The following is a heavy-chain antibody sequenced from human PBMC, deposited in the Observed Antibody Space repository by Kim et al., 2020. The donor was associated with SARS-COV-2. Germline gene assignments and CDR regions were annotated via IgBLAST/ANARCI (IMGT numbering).Heavy chain of an antibody. CDR3: ARDWEGYSSSSGFDY. CDR2: INAGNGNT. Sequence: ASVKVSCKASGYTFTSYAMHWVRQAPGQRLEWMGWINAGNGNTKYSQKFQGRVTITRDTSASTAYMELSSLRSEDTAVYYCARDWEGYSSSSGFDYWGQGTLVTVSS. D-gene: IGHD6-6*01. CDR1: GYTFTSYA. J-gene: IGHJ4*02. V-gene: IGHV1-3*01.